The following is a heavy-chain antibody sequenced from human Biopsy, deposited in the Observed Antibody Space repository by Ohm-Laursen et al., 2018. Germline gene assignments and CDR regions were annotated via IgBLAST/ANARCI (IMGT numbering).Heavy chain of an antibody. V-gene: IGHV4-34*01. J-gene: IGHJ6*02. Sequence: TLSLTCVVYGESFNGYYWSWIRQTPGKGLEGIGEINHSGRTNYNPSLKSRVTISVDTSKNQFSLKVRSVTAADTAVYYCVRGVDYYDPYHYYALDVWGQGTTVTVSS. D-gene: IGHD3-22*01. CDR1: GESFNGYY. CDR3: VRGVDYYDPYHYYALDV. CDR2: INHSGRT.